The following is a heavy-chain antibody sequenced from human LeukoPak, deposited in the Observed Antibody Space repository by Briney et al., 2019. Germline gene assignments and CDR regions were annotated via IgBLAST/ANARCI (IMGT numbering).Heavy chain of an antibody. CDR1: GFTFGSSV. Sequence: PGGSLRLSCAVSGFTFGSSVMSWVRQAPGKGLEWVSSITGSGGSTYYADSVKGRFSISRHNSKNTLYLQMNSLRAEDTAVYYCAQAENGLEYWGQGALVTVSS. D-gene: IGHD2-8*01. V-gene: IGHV3-23*01. CDR3: AQAENGLEY. J-gene: IGHJ4*02. CDR2: ITGSGGST.